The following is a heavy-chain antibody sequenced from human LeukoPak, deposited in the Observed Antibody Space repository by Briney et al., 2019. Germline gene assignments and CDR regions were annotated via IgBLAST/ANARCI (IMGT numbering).Heavy chain of an antibody. CDR3: ATSRGDGYSSLVWYFDL. V-gene: IGHV3-48*03. Sequence: GGSLRLSCAASGFTFSSYEMNWVRQAPGKGLEWVSYISSSGSTIYYADSVKGRFTISRDNAKNSLYLQMNSLRAEDTAVYYCATSRGDGYSSLVWYFDLWGRGTLVTVSS. D-gene: IGHD6-13*01. CDR1: GFTFSSYE. CDR2: ISSSGSTI. J-gene: IGHJ2*01.